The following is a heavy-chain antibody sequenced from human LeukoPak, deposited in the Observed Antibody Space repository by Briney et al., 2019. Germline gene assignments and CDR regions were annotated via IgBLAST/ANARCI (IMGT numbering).Heavy chain of an antibody. J-gene: IGHJ5*02. V-gene: IGHV3-23*01. CDR3: AKDPITIFGVANNWFDP. CDR2: ISGSGGST. Sequence: PGGSLRLSCAASGFTFSSYAMSWVRQAPGKGLERVSAISGSGGSTYYADSVKGRFTISRDNSKNTLYLQMNSLRAEDTAVYYCAKDPITIFGVANNWFDPWGQGTLVTVSS. CDR1: GFTFSSYA. D-gene: IGHD3-3*01.